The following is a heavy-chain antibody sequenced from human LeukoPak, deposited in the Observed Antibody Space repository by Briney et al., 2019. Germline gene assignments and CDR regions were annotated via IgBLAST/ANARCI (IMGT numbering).Heavy chain of an antibody. Sequence: SETLSLTCTVSGGSISSSSYYWGWIRQPPGKGLEWIGSIYYSGSTYYNPSLKSRVTISVDTSKNQFSLKLSSVTAADTAVYYCARVRYYDSSGYPAFDYWGQGTLVTVSS. CDR2: IYYSGST. D-gene: IGHD3-22*01. J-gene: IGHJ4*02. CDR1: GGSISSSSYY. V-gene: IGHV4-39*07. CDR3: ARVRYYDSSGYPAFDY.